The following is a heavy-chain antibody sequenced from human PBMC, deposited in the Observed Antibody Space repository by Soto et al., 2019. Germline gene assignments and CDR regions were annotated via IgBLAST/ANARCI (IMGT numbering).Heavy chain of an antibody. D-gene: IGHD6-13*01. Sequence: QVQLQQWGAGLLKPSETLSLTCAVYGGSFSGYYWSWIPQPPGKGLAWIGEINQRGGTNYNPSLKTRVAISVDTSKNQFSLKPSSVTAAVTAVYYFARTYSSSWSPFDYWGQGTLVTVSS. V-gene: IGHV4-34*01. J-gene: IGHJ4*02. CDR2: INQRGGT. CDR3: ARTYSSSWSPFDY. CDR1: GGSFSGYY.